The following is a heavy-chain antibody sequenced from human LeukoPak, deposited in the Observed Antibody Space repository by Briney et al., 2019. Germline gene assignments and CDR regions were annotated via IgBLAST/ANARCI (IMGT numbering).Heavy chain of an antibody. CDR1: GYTFTSYG. D-gene: IGHD3-10*01. CDR2: ISAYNGNT. J-gene: IGHJ5*02. CDR3: ARVPFDEVYGSGSSPSNWFDP. Sequence: ASVKVSCKASGYTFTSYGISWVRQAPGQGLEWMGWISAYNGNTNYAQKLQGRVTMTPDTSTSTAYMELRSMRSDDTAVYYCARVPFDEVYGSGSSPSNWFDPWGQGTLVTVSS. V-gene: IGHV1-18*01.